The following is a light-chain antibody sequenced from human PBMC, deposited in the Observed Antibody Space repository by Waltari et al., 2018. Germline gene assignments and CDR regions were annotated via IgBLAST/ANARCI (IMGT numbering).Light chain of an antibody. Sequence: DIVMTQSPESLPLSLGERATIHCKSTQSVFSSSDSRNYLAWYQQRPGQSPKLLIYWASTREFGVPDRFTGSGSGTDFTLTISSLQAEDVAVYYCQQYFSLPWTFGQGTKVEL. CDR2: WAS. CDR1: QSVFSSSDSRNY. V-gene: IGKV4-1*01. J-gene: IGKJ1*01. CDR3: QQYFSLPWT.